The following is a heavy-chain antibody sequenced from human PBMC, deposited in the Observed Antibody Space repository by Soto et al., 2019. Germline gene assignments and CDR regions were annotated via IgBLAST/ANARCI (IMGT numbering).Heavy chain of an antibody. CDR2: ISGYNGNT. J-gene: IGHJ5*02. D-gene: IGHD3-10*01. CDR1: GYTFTNYG. CDR3: ARGVGSGSYYNQYNWFDP. V-gene: IGHV1-18*01. Sequence: ASVKVSCKASGYTFTNYGITWVRQAPGQGLEWMGWISGYNGNTKNAQKLQGRVTMTTDTSTSTAYMELRSLRSDDTAVYYCARGVGSGSYYNQYNWFDPWGQGTLVTVSS.